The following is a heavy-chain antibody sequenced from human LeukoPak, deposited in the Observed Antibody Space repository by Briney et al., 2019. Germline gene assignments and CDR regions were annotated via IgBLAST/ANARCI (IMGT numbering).Heavy chain of an antibody. V-gene: IGHV1-2*02. D-gene: IGHD3-10*01. CDR3: ARWGRLGSGSSRWFDP. CDR2: INPNSGDT. Sequence: ASVKVSCKASGYTFTGNYMHWVRQAPGQGLEWMGWINPNSGDTNYAQLFQGRVTMTRDTSISTAYMELTRLTSDDTAVYYCARWGRLGSGSSRWFDPWGQGTLVTVSS. CDR1: GYTFTGNY. J-gene: IGHJ5*02.